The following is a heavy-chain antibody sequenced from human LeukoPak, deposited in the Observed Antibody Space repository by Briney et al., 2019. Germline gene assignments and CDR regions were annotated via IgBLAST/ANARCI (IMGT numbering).Heavy chain of an antibody. CDR3: ARVGGSYKYYFDY. CDR2: ISYDGSNK. CDR1: GFTFSSYA. J-gene: IGHJ4*02. Sequence: PGGSLRLSCAASGFTFSSYAMHWVRQAPGKGLEGVAVISYDGSNKYYADSVKGRFTISRDNSKNTLYLQMNSLRAEDTAVYYCARVGGSYKYYFDYWGQGTLVTVSS. V-gene: IGHV3-30-3*01. D-gene: IGHD1-26*01.